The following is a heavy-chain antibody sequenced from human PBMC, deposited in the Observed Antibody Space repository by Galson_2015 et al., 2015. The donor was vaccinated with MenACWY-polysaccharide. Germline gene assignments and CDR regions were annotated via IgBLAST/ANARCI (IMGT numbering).Heavy chain of an antibody. CDR1: GGSISSSNYY. D-gene: IGHD2-15*01. V-gene: IGHV4-39*01. Sequence: ETLSLTCTVSGGSISSSNYYWGWIRQSPEKGLEWIGTISYSGSTYYNPSLKSRVTISVDTSKNQFSLKLSSVTAADTAVYYCASRLAQVGIPGYGYGMDVWGQGTTVTVSS. J-gene: IGHJ6*02. CDR3: ASRLAQVGIPGYGYGMDV. CDR2: ISYSGST.